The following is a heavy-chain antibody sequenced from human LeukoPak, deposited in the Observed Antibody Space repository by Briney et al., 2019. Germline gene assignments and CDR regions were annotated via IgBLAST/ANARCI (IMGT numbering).Heavy chain of an antibody. J-gene: IGHJ6*02. D-gene: IGHD6-13*01. CDR2: ISGSGGST. Sequence: PGGSLRLSCAASGFTFSSYAMSWVRQAPGKGLEWVSAISGSGGSTYYADSVKGRFTISRDNSKNTLYLQMNSLRAEDTAVYYCAKEKAAAVQYYYYGMDVWGQGTTVTVSS. V-gene: IGHV3-23*01. CDR3: AKEKAAAVQYYYYGMDV. CDR1: GFTFSSYA.